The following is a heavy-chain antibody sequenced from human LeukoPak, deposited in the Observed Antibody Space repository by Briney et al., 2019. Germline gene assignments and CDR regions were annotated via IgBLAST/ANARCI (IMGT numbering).Heavy chain of an antibody. Sequence: SETLSLTCTVSGGSISSGGYYWSWIRQHPGKGLEWIGYIYYSGSTYYNPSLKSRVTISVDTSKNQFSLKLSSVTAADTAVYYCARDRAWTAAGAPYFDYWGQGTLVTVSS. CDR1: GGSISSGGYY. V-gene: IGHV4-31*03. CDR2: IYYSGST. CDR3: ARDRAWTAAGAPYFDY. J-gene: IGHJ4*02. D-gene: IGHD6-13*01.